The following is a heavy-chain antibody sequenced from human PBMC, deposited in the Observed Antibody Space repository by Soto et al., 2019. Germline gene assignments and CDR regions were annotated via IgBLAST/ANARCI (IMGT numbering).Heavy chain of an antibody. CDR1: EFSLTPYA. J-gene: IGHJ2*01. V-gene: IGHV3-30-3*01. Sequence: QVQLVESGGGVVQPGRSLRLSCAASEFSLTPYAMHWVRQAPGKGLEWVTLISYDGSAKYYADSVRGRFTITRDNSKSRVDLQMSSLTAVDTAVYYCARDWDRGGGRYFWYFDLLGRGALVTHSS. D-gene: IGHD1-26*01. CDR3: ARDWDRGGGRYFWYFDL. CDR2: ISYDGSAK.